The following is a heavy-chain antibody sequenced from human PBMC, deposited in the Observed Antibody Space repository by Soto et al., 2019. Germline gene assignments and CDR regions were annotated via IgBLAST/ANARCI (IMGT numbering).Heavy chain of an antibody. CDR1: GYTFTSYY. J-gene: IGHJ4*02. CDR2: INPSGGST. D-gene: IGHD3-10*01. V-gene: IGHV1-46*03. Sequence: QVQLVQSGAEVKKPGASVKVSCKASGYTFTSYYMHWVRQAPGKGLEWRGIINPSGGSTSYAQKFQGRVIITRDTSTSTVYMELSSLRSEDTAVYYCDREREFYYYGSGTYYFDYWGQGTLVTVSS. CDR3: DREREFYYYGSGTYYFDY.